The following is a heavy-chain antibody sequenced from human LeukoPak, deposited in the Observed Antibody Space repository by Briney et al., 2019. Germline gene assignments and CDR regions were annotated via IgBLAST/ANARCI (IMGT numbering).Heavy chain of an antibody. V-gene: IGHV3-33*06. CDR1: GFTFSSYG. CDR3: AKDPSSSNYGLDY. CDR2: IWYDGSNK. Sequence: GGSLRLSCAASGFTFSSYGMHWVRQAPGKGLEWVAVIWYDGSNKYYTDSVKGRFTISRDNSKNTLYLQMNSLRAEDTAVYYCAKDPSSSNYGLDYWGQGTLVTVSS. J-gene: IGHJ4*02. D-gene: IGHD4-11*01.